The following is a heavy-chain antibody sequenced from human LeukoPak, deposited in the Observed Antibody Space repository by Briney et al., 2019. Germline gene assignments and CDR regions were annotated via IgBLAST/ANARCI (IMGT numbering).Heavy chain of an antibody. CDR1: GGSISSYY. CDR2: IYYSGST. J-gene: IGHJ4*02. D-gene: IGHD2-15*01. V-gene: IGHV4-59*01. Sequence: SETLSLTCTVSGGSISSYYLSWIRQPPGKGLEWIGYIYYSGSTNYNPSLKSRVTISVDTSKNQFSLKLSSVPAADTAVYYCATTREDDYFDYWGQGTLVTVSS. CDR3: ATTREDDYFDY.